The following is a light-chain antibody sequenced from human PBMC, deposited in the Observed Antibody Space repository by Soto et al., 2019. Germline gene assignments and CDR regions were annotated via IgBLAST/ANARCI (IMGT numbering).Light chain of an antibody. V-gene: IGKV1-12*01. CDR3: QQGNSFPLT. CDR2: AAS. Sequence: DIQMTQSPSSVSASVGDRVTITCRASQGVSSWLAWYQQKPGKPPNLLIYAASNLQGGVPSRFTGSGSGTDFTLTISSLQAEDFATYYCQQGNSFPLTFGYGTKVDIK. CDR1: QGVSSW. J-gene: IGKJ3*01.